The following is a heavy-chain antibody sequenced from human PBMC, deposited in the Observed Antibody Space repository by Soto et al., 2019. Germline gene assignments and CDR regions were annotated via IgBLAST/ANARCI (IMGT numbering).Heavy chain of an antibody. CDR1: GYTFTSYY. D-gene: IGHD3-3*01. J-gene: IGHJ4*02. CDR2: INPSGGST. V-gene: IGHV1-46*01. CDR3: ATGRITIFGVVIMGDY. Sequence: QVQLVQSGAEVKKPGASVKVSCKASGYTFTSYYMHWVRQAPGQGLEWMGIINPSGGSTSYAQKFQGRVTRTRDTCTSTVYMELSSLRSEDTAVYYCATGRITIFGVVIMGDYWGQGTLVTVSS.